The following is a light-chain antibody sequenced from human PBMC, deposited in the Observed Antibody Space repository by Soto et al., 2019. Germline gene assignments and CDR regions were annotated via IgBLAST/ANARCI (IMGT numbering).Light chain of an antibody. Sequence: QSALTQPASVSGSPGQSITISCTGGSGDIGSHNLVSWYQQYLGKAPKVIIYATTKRPSGVSDRFSGSKSGSVASLTISGLQADDEANYYCCSYTSSNTHVVFGGGTQLTVL. CDR3: CSYTSSNTHVV. CDR1: SGDIGSHNL. CDR2: ATT. V-gene: IGLV2-14*02. J-gene: IGLJ2*01.